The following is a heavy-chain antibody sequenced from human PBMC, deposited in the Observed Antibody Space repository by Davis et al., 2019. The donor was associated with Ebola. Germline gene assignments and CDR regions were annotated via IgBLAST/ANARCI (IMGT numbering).Heavy chain of an antibody. CDR3: ARDNGSGWKIDAFDI. CDR2: IIPIFGTA. Sequence: AASVKVSCKASGGTFSSYAISWVRQAPGQGLEWMGGIIPIFGTANYAQKFQGRVTITADKSTSTAYMELSSLRSEDTAVYYCARDNGSGWKIDAFDIWGQGTMVTVSS. J-gene: IGHJ3*02. V-gene: IGHV1-69*06. D-gene: IGHD6-19*01. CDR1: GGTFSSYA.